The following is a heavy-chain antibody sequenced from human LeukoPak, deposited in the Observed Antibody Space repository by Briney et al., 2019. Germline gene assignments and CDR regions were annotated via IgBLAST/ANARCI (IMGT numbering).Heavy chain of an antibody. J-gene: IGHJ1*01. CDR1: AYDFTGYY. D-gene: IGHD2/OR15-2a*01. CDR3: AKDRDWADRIVV. Sequence: GASVKVSCKVVAYDFTGYYIHWVRQAPGQGPEWMGRLNPNTGHAVYAFKFQGRVTITRDTSSNTAYMEVTRLTSDDTALYYCAKDRDWADRIVVWGQGTLVTVSS. V-gene: IGHV1-2*06. CDR2: LNPNTGHA.